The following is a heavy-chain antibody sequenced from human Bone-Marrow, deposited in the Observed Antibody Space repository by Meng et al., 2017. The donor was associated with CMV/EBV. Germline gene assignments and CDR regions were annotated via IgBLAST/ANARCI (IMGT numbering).Heavy chain of an antibody. Sequence: GESLKISCAASGFRFRTYWMTWVRQAPGKGPEWVANIKQEGSEKYYVDSVKGRFTISRDNAKNSLYLQMNSLRAEDTAVYYCARLPYDLRSAEFYAMDVWGQGTTVTV. J-gene: IGHJ6*02. V-gene: IGHV3-7*01. CDR1: GFRFRTYW. CDR2: IKQEGSEK. D-gene: IGHD3-3*01. CDR3: ARLPYDLRSAEFYAMDV.